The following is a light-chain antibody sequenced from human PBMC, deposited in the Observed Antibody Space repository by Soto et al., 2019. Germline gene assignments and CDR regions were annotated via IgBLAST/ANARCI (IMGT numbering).Light chain of an antibody. CDR1: RSNIGNDY. Sequence: QSVLTQSPSVSAAPGQKVTISCAGSRSNIGNDYVSWYQLVPGRAPKLLIYDNNKRPSGIPDRFSGSKSGTSATLGITGLQSGDEADYYCAIWDSSLSEVVFGGGTKLTVL. J-gene: IGLJ2*01. V-gene: IGLV1-51*01. CDR2: DNN. CDR3: AIWDSSLSEVV.